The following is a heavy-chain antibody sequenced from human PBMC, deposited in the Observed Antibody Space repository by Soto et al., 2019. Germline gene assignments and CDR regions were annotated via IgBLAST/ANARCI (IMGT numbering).Heavy chain of an antibody. CDR1: GYTFTSYG. CDR3: ARGYYYGSGRPTPGGMDV. D-gene: IGHD3-10*01. V-gene: IGHV1-18*01. CDR2: ISGYNGDT. Sequence: ASVKVSCKASGYTFTSYGINWVRQAPGQGLEWMGWISGYNGDTNFAQKLQGRVTMTTDTSTSTAYMELRSLRSDDTAVYYCARGYYYGSGRPTPGGMDVWGQGTTVTVS. J-gene: IGHJ6*02.